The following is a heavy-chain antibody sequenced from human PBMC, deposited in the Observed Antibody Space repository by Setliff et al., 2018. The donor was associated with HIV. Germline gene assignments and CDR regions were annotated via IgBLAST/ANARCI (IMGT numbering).Heavy chain of an antibody. J-gene: IGHJ5*02. Sequence: SETLSLTCTVSGGSVNVEYWSWLRQHPGKALEWIAWIHDSGTTNYNPSLKSRVSISRDTSKNQFSLKLSSVTPADTAVYYCARGGASSKYLDPWGQGTLVTGSS. D-gene: IGHD2-15*01. CDR3: ARGGASSKYLDP. V-gene: IGHV4-59*02. CDR2: IHDSGTT. CDR1: GGSVNVEY.